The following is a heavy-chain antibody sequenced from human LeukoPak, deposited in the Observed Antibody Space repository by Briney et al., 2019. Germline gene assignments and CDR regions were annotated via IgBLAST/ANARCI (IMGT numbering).Heavy chain of an antibody. CDR1: GYSFTTYW. V-gene: IGHV5-51*01. CDR2: IDPSDSET. CDR3: ARQTAMGRSGDY. Sequence: GESLKISCKASGYSFTTYWIGWVRPMPGKGLEWMGIIDPSDSETRYTPSFQGQVTISVDTSLTTAYLQWNSLKASDTAMYYCARQTAMGRSGDYWGQGTLVTVSS. D-gene: IGHD5-18*01. J-gene: IGHJ4*02.